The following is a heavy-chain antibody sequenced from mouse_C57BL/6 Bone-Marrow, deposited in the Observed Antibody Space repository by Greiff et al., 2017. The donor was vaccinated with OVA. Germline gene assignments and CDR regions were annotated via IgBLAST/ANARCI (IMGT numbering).Heavy chain of an antibody. V-gene: IGHV5-6*02. J-gene: IGHJ2*01. CDR1: GFTFSSYC. D-gene: IGHD3-1*01. CDR2: ISSGGSYT. CDR3: ARRLGGDYFDY. Sequence: EVKLMESGGDLVKPGGSLKLSCAASGFTFSSYCMSWVRQTPDKRLEWVATISSGGSYTYYPDSVKGRFTISRDNAKNTLYLQMSSLKSEDTAMYYCARRLGGDYFDYWGQGTTLTVSS.